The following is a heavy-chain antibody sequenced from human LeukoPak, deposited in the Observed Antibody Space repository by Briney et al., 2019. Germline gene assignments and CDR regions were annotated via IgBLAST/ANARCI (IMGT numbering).Heavy chain of an antibody. J-gene: IGHJ4*02. CDR1: GFTFTNAW. CDR3: TTDLGLTMIRGVIVY. D-gene: IGHD3-10*01. CDR2: IKSKGDGETT. Sequence: PGWSLRLSCAASGFTFTNAWMTWVRQAPGKGLEWVGRIKSKGDGETTDYTAPVKGRFTMSRDDSKATLYLQMNSLAAEDTAVYYCTTDLGLTMIRGVIVYWGQGALVTVSS. V-gene: IGHV3-15*01.